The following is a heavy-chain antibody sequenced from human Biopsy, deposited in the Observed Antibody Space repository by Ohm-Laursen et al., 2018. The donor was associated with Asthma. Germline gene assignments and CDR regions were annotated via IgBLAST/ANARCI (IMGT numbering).Heavy chain of an antibody. CDR1: GGSVSSGGYY. CDR3: ARAQDYYDSRGYCRSFDY. J-gene: IGHJ4*02. D-gene: IGHD3-22*01. CDR2: IYYSGST. Sequence: TLSLTWTVSGGSVSSGGYYWTWIRQHPGKGLEWIGFIYYSGSTYYNPSLKSRVSISIDTSKNQFSLKLSSVTAADTAVYYCARAQDYYDSRGYCRSFDYWGQGTLVTVSS. V-gene: IGHV4-31*02.